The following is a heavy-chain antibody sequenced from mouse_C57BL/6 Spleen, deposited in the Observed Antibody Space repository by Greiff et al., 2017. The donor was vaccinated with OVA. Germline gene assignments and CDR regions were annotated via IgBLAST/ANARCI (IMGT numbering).Heavy chain of an antibody. D-gene: IGHD1-1*01. V-gene: IGHV1-82*01. Sequence: QVQLQQSGPELVKPGASVKISCKASGYAFRSSWMNWVKQRPGKGLEWIGRIYPGDGDTNYNGKFKGKATLTADKSSSTAYMQLSSLTSEDSAVYFCARRGGSSYDAMDYWGQGTSVTVSS. J-gene: IGHJ4*01. CDR2: IYPGDGDT. CDR1: GYAFRSSW. CDR3: ARRGGSSYDAMDY.